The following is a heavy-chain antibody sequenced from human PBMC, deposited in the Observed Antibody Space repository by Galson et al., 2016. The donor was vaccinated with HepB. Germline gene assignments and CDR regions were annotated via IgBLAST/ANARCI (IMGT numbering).Heavy chain of an antibody. CDR3: ARVPGKVSTRPPYHFSYYAMDV. V-gene: IGHV4-4*02. CDR2: VYHTGST. CDR1: GASINNRNW. J-gene: IGHJ6*02. Sequence: SETLSLTCTVSGASINNRNWWSWVRQAPGKGLQRIGEVYHTGSTNYDPSLRSRVRISVDKSKNEISLNLTSVTAADTAVYYCARVPGKVSTRPPYHFSYYAMDVWGPGTTVTVSS. D-gene: IGHD2/OR15-2a*01.